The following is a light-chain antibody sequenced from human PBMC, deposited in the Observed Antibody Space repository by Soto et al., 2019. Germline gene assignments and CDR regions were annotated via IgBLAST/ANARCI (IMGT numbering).Light chain of an antibody. CDR2: DVS. V-gene: IGLV2-14*03. CDR1: SSDIGSYDY. Sequence: QSALTQPASVSGSPGQSITVSCTGTSSDIGSYDYVSWYQQHPGKVPKLILYDVSNRPSGVSNRFSGSKSGNTASLTISGLQAEDEADYYCTSFTTAYTHVFGSGTKLTVL. CDR3: TSFTTAYTHV. J-gene: IGLJ1*01.